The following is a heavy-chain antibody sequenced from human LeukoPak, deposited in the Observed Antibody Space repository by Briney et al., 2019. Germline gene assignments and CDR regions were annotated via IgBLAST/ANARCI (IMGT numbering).Heavy chain of an antibody. CDR3: ASSYGSGSYYNGPEPNYFDY. CDR1: GGSFSGYY. D-gene: IGHD3-10*01. Sequence: SETLSLTCAVYGGSFSGYYWSWIRQPPGKGLEWIGYIYHSGSTYYNPSLKSRVTISVDRSRNQFSLKLSSVTAADTAVYYCASSYGSGSYYNGPEPNYFDYWGQGTLVTVSS. CDR2: IYHSGST. V-gene: IGHV4-34*01. J-gene: IGHJ4*02.